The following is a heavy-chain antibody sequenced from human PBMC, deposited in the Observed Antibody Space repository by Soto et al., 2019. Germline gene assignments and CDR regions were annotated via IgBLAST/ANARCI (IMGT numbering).Heavy chain of an antibody. CDR2: TYYRSKWYN. CDR1: GENVSSNTAA. D-gene: IGHD2-15*01. CDR3: ARDVVVVAAQEFLGDAFDV. J-gene: IGHJ3*01. V-gene: IGHV6-1*01. Sequence: SQTLSLTCAISGENVSSNTAAWSWIRQSPSRGLEWLARTYYRSKWYNDYAVSVKSRISINLDTSKNQLSLQLISVTPADTAVYYCARDVVVVAAQEFLGDAFDVWGQGTRVTVS.